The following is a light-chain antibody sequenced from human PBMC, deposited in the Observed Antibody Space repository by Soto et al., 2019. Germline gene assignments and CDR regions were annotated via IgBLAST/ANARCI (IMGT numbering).Light chain of an antibody. CDR2: DVS. CDR3: SSYTSSSTRVV. CDR1: SSDVGGYNY. Sequence: QSALTQPASVSGSPGQSITISCTGTSSDVGGYNYVSWYQHHPGKAPKLMIYDVSNRPSGVSNRFSGSKSGNTASLTISGLQAEDGADYYCSSYTSSSTRVVFGGGTKLTVL. J-gene: IGLJ2*01. V-gene: IGLV2-14*03.